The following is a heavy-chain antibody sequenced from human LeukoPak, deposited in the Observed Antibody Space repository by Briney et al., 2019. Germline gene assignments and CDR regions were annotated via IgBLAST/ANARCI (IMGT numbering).Heavy chain of an antibody. V-gene: IGHV1-8*03. Sequence: ASVKVSCKASGYTFTSHDINWVRQVTGQGLEWMGWMTPNSGNTAYAQKFQGRVTFSRDTSTTTAHMELSSLRSDDTAVYYCARGSSIRYSSHDYWGQGTLVTVSS. CDR1: GYTFTSHD. CDR2: MTPNSGNT. D-gene: IGHD5/OR15-5a*01. J-gene: IGHJ4*02. CDR3: ARGSSIRYSSHDY.